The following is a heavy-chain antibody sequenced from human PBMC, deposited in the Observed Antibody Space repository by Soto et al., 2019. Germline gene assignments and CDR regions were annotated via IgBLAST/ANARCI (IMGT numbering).Heavy chain of an antibody. J-gene: IGHJ3*02. CDR2: INPNSGGT. Sequence: ASVKVSCKASGYTFTGYYMHWVRQAPGQGLEWMGWINPNSGGTNYAQKFQGWVTMTRDTSISTAYMELSRLRSDDTAVYYCARDRSTGQDAFDSWGQGTMVNVAS. CDR1: GYTFTGYY. V-gene: IGHV1-2*04. CDR3: ARDRSTGQDAFDS. D-gene: IGHD1-1*01.